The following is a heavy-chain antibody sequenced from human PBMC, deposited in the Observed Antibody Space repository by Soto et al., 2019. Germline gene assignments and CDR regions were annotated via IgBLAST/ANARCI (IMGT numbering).Heavy chain of an antibody. J-gene: IGHJ6*02. CDR3: ARDRSYSLDV. V-gene: IGHV3-74*01. CDR2: INSDGSST. CDR1: GSTFSNDW. Sequence: GGSLRLSCVVSGSTFSNDWMHWVRQAPGKGLVWVSHINSDGSSTNYADFVKGRFTIARDNAKNTVYLQMNSLRAEDTAVYYCARDRSYSLDVWGQGTTVTVSS.